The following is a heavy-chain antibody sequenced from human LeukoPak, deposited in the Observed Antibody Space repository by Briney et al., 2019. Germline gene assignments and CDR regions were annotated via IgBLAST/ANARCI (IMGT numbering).Heavy chain of an antibody. CDR3: ARDLGGILPYYFDY. Sequence: ASVKVSCKASGGTFSSYAISWVRQAPGQGLEWMGIINPSGGSTSYAQKFQGRVTMTRDTSTSTVYMELSSLRSEDTAVYYCARDLGGILPYYFDYWGQGTLVTVSS. CDR1: GGTFSSYA. V-gene: IGHV1-46*01. J-gene: IGHJ4*02. CDR2: INPSGGST.